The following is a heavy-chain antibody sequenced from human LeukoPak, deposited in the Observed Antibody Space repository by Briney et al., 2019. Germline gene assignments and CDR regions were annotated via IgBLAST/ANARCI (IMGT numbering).Heavy chain of an antibody. CDR2: INPSGGST. J-gene: IGHJ4*02. CDR1: GYTFTSYY. D-gene: IGHD3-9*01. Sequence: ASVKVSCKASGYTFTSYYMHWVRQAPGQGLEWMGIINPSGGSTSYAQKFQGRVTMTRDMSTSTVYMELSSLRSEDTAVYYCARAAQVLRYFDWLSEEPFDYWGQGTLVTVSS. CDR3: ARAAQVLRYFDWLSEEPFDY. V-gene: IGHV1-46*01.